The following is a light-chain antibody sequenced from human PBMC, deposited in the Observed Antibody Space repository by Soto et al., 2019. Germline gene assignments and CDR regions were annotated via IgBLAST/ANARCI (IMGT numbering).Light chain of an antibody. Sequence: EIVLTQSPGILSLSAGKRATLPCRASQSISSSYLAWYQQRPGQAPRLLIYGASSRATGIPDRFSGSGSGTEFTLTISRLEPEDFAVYYCQQYGSSSWTFGQGTKVAIK. V-gene: IGKV3-20*01. CDR2: GAS. CDR3: QQYGSSSWT. J-gene: IGKJ1*01. CDR1: QSISSSY.